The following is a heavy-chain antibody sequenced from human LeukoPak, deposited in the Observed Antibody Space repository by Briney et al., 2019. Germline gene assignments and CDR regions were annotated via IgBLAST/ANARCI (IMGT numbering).Heavy chain of an antibody. CDR1: GFTFSTFA. V-gene: IGHV3-23*01. Sequence: GGSLRLSCAASGFTFSTFAMIWVRQPPGKGLEWVSSISSSSSYTYYADSVKGRFTISRDNSKNTLYLQMNSLRAEDTAVYYCAKDVSSAGYWGQGTLVTVSS. D-gene: IGHD6-6*01. CDR3: AKDVSSAGY. CDR2: ISSSSSYT. J-gene: IGHJ4*02.